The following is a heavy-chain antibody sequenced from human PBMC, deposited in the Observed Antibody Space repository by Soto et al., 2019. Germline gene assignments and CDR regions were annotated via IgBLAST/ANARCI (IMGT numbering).Heavy chain of an antibody. CDR1: GFTFSSYA. CDR3: AKVSRTGSRDYFDY. D-gene: IGHD3-9*01. V-gene: IGHV3-23*01. J-gene: IGHJ4*02. Sequence: GASVKVSCAASGFTFSSYAMSWVRQAPGKGLEWVSAISGSGGSTYYADSVKGRFTISRDNSKNTLYLQMNSLRAEDTAVYYCAKVSRTGSRDYFDYWGQGTLVTVSS. CDR2: ISGSGGST.